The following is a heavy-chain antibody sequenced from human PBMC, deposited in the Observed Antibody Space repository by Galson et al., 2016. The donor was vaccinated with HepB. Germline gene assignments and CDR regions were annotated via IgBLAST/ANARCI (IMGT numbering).Heavy chain of an antibody. V-gene: IGHV3-23*01. CDR2: ITRSGDAT. D-gene: IGHD3-16*01. Sequence: SLRLSCAASGFSFGNSGMSWVRQAPGRGLEWVSRITRSGDATHYADFVKGRFTISRDNSKNTLYLYMNNLTAGDTAIYYCGKHGDFDYWGQGALVTVPS. CDR3: GKHGDFDY. J-gene: IGHJ4*02. CDR1: GFSFGNSG.